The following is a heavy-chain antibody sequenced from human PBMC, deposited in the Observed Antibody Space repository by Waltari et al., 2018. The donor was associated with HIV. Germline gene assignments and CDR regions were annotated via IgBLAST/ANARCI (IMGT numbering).Heavy chain of an antibody. CDR1: GFSFNTYS. J-gene: IGHJ6*02. CDR3: ARDRRSAMTSRGFDV. V-gene: IGHV3-21*02. D-gene: IGHD3-10*01. Sequence: EVQLVESGGGLVKPGESLRLSCVGSGFSFNTYSLNWVRQAPGRGLEWVASIRPTGSQIHYPDSMRVRFTISRDNAGNSVFLQMNSLRPEDTAVYFCARDRRSAMTSRGFDVWGQGTTVTVSS. CDR2: IRPTGSQI.